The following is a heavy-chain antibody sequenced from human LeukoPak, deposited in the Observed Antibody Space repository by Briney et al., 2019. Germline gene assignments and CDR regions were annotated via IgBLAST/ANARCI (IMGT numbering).Heavy chain of an antibody. CDR3: AKDRRPTVSGGYFDL. CDR2: ISWNSGHK. Sequence: GGSLRLSCAAPGFTFDDYAMHWVRQAPGKGLEWVSGISWNSGHKGYADSVKGRFTISRDNAKNSLYLRMNSLRAEDTALYYCAKDRRPTVSGGYFDLWGRGTLVIVSS. CDR1: GFTFDDYA. J-gene: IGHJ2*01. D-gene: IGHD3-10*01. V-gene: IGHV3-9*01.